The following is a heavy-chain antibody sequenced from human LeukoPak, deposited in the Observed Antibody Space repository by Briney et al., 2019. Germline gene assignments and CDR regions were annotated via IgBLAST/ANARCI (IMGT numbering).Heavy chain of an antibody. CDR3: ARLDRSGYRYYYYYMDV. V-gene: IGHV4-34*01. CDR1: GGSFSGYY. J-gene: IGHJ6*03. Sequence: SETLSLTCAVYGGSFSGYYWSWIRLPPGKGLEWIGEINHSGSTNYNPSLKSRVTISVDTSKNQFSLKLSSVTAADTAVYYCARLDRSGYRYYYYYMDVWGKGTTVTVSS. CDR2: INHSGST. D-gene: IGHD3-3*01.